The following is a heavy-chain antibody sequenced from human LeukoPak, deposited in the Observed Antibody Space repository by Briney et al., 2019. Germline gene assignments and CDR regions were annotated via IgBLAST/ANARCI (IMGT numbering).Heavy chain of an antibody. V-gene: IGHV1-69*04. CDR3: ARGPIVVVVAAYFDY. J-gene: IGHJ4*02. CDR1: GGTFSCYA. D-gene: IGHD2-15*01. CDR2: IIPIVGIA. Sequence: ASVKVSCKASGGTFSCYAISWVRQAPGQGLEWMGRIIPIVGIANYAQKFPGRVTITADKSTSTAYMELSSLRSEDTALYYCARGPIVVVVAAYFDYWGQGTLVTVSS.